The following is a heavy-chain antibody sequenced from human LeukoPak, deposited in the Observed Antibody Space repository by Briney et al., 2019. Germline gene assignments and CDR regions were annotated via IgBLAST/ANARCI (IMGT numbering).Heavy chain of an antibody. CDR1: GFNFGDYG. J-gene: IGHJ4*02. V-gene: IGHV3-49*04. Sequence: PGGSLRLSCIASGFNFGDYGVAWVRQAPGKGLDWVGFMRSKGFGGTAEYAASVKGRFTISRDDSKSIAYLQMTSLKTDDTAVYYCTKTESSHGYPIVSDYWGQGTLVSLSS. CDR3: TKTESSHGYPIVSDY. CDR2: MRSKGFGGTA. D-gene: IGHD5-18*01.